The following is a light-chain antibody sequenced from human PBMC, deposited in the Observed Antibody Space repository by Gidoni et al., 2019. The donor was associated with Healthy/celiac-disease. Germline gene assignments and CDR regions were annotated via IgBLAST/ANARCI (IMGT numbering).Light chain of an antibody. Sequence: DIQMTQSPSTLSASVGDRVTITCRASPSISSWLAWYQQKPGKAPKLLIYDASSLESGVPSRFSGSGSGTEFTLTISSLHPDDFATYYCQQYNSYPTFGQGTKLEIK. CDR3: QQYNSYPT. V-gene: IGKV1-5*01. J-gene: IGKJ2*01. CDR2: DAS. CDR1: PSISSW.